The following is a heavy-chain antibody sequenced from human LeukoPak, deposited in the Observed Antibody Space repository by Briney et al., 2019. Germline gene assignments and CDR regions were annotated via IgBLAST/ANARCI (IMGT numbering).Heavy chain of an antibody. Sequence: SETLSLXCTVSGGSISSYYWSWIRQPPGKGLEWIGYIYYTESTNYNPSLKSRVTISVDTSKNQFSLKLSSVTAADTAVYYCARAVGTTTADFDYWGQGALVTVSS. J-gene: IGHJ4*02. CDR3: ARAVGTTTADFDY. CDR2: IYYTEST. V-gene: IGHV4-59*01. CDR1: GGSISSYY. D-gene: IGHD1-26*01.